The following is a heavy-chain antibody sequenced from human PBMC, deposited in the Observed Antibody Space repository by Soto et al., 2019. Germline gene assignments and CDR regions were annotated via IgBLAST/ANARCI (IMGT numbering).Heavy chain of an antibody. CDR1: GYSFSNFG. J-gene: IGHJ6*02. V-gene: IGHV1-18*01. CDR2: ISGLNGDT. Sequence: QSHLVQSGAEVKQPGASVKVSCKATGYSFSNFGLIWVRQAPGHGLEWMGWISGLNGDTNYAQSLQGRATMMIHTSTTTVYLELRSLRSDDTAVYYCSRAEAYSTSWYAMDVWGQGTTVTVSS. CDR3: SRAEAYSTSWYAMDV. D-gene: IGHD6-13*01.